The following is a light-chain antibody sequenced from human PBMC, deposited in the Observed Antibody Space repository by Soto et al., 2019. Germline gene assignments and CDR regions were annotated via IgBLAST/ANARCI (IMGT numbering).Light chain of an antibody. CDR3: MQALQTPPT. CDR2: LGS. Sequence: DVVMTQAPLSLSVTPGEPASMSCRSSQSLLDSDGYNYLDWYLQKPGQSPQLLIYLGSNRSSGVPDRFSGSGSGTDFTLKISRVEAEDVGVYYCMQALQTPPTFGQGTNLDIK. V-gene: IGKV2-28*01. J-gene: IGKJ2*01. CDR1: QSLLDSDGYNY.